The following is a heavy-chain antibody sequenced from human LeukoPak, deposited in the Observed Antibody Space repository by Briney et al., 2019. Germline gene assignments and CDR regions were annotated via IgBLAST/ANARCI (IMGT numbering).Heavy chain of an antibody. V-gene: IGHV3-23*01. Sequence: PGGSLRLSCAASGFTFSSYAIAWVRQAPGKGLEWVSAISGSGGSTYYADSVKGRFTISRDNSKNTLYLQMNSLRAEDTAVYYCAKIPGIVVVPAAMGWFDPWGQGTLVTVSS. CDR3: AKIPGIVVVPAAMGWFDP. D-gene: IGHD2-2*01. CDR1: GFTFSSYA. CDR2: ISGSGGST. J-gene: IGHJ5*02.